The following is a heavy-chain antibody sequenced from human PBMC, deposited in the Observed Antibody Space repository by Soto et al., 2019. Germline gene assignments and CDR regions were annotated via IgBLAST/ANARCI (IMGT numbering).Heavy chain of an antibody. Sequence: GGSLRLSCAASGFTFSSYGMHWVRQAPGKGLEWVAVIWYDGSNKYYADSVKGRFTISRDNSKKTLYLQMNSRRAEETAVYYCARGGYYDFWSGFNSYYYYYGMDVWGQGTTVTVSS. J-gene: IGHJ6*02. CDR1: GFTFSSYG. CDR3: ARGGYYDFWSGFNSYYYYYGMDV. CDR2: IWYDGSNK. V-gene: IGHV3-33*01. D-gene: IGHD3-3*01.